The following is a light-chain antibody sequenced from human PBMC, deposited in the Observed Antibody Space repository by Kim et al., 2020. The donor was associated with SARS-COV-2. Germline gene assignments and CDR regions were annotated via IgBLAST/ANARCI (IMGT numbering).Light chain of an antibody. J-gene: IGKJ2*01. V-gene: IGKV4-1*01. Sequence: DIVMTQSPDSLAVSLGERATINCKSSQSVLYSSNNKNYLAWYQQKPGQPPKLLIYWASTRESGVPDRFSGSGSGTDFTLTISSLQAEDVAVYYCQQYSSTLYTFRQGTKLEI. CDR3: QQYSSTLYT. CDR2: WAS. CDR1: QSVLYSSNNKNY.